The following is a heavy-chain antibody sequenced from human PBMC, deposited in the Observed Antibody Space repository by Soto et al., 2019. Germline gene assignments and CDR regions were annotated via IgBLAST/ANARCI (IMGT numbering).Heavy chain of an antibody. CDR3: AVVGLGENGFDP. J-gene: IGHJ5*02. D-gene: IGHD3-16*01. Sequence: PSETLSLTCAVYGGSFSGYYWSWIRQPPGKGLEWIGEISHSGSTNYNPSLKSRLTISIDTSKNQFSLKLSSVTAADTAVYYCAVVGLGENGFDPWGQEPVLPVSS. CDR2: ISHSGST. V-gene: IGHV4-34*01. CDR1: GGSFSGYY.